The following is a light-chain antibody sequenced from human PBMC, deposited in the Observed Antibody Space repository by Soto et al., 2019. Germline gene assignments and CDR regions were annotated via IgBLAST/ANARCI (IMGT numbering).Light chain of an antibody. Sequence: EIVLTQPPATLSLSPGERATLSCRASQSVSSYLAWYQQKPGQAPRLLIYDASSRATGIPARFSGSGSGTEFTLTISSLEPEDFAVYYCQQRSNWPVTFGQGTRVDIK. CDR3: QQRSNWPVT. CDR1: QSVSSY. J-gene: IGKJ1*01. CDR2: DAS. V-gene: IGKV3-11*01.